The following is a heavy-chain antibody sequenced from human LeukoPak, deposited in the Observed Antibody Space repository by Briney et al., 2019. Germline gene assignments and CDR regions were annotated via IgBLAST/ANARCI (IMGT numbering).Heavy chain of an antibody. CDR2: MNQDGSSI. Sequence: GGSLRLSCAAFGSTLSNSWMSWVRQAPGKGLEWVANMNQDGSSIYYVDSVKGRFTISRDNAKYSLYLHMNSLRAEDTAVYYCTRGGGQLDFWGQGTLVTVSS. D-gene: IGHD1-1*01. CDR1: GSTLSNSW. CDR3: TRGGGQLDF. J-gene: IGHJ4*02. V-gene: IGHV3-7*01.